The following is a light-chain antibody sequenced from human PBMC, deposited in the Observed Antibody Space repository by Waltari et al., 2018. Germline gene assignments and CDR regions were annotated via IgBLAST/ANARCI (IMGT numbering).Light chain of an antibody. J-gene: IGLJ1*01. Sequence: QSALTQPASVSGSPGQSITISCTATSSDVGDYKYVSWYQQHPGKVPKLLIYDVTNPPSGISSPFADSKSDYTASLTISALQAEDEADYSCSSYTARSTRVFGTGTKVTVL. CDR1: SSDVGDYKY. V-gene: IGLV2-14*03. CDR3: SSYTARSTRV. CDR2: DVT.